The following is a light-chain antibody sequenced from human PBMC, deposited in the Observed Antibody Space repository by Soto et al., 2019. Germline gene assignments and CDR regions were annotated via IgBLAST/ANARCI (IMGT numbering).Light chain of an antibody. V-gene: IGLV1-40*01. CDR3: QSYDSSLSGYV. CDR1: SSNIGAGYD. Sequence: QSVLTQPPSVSGAPGQRVTISCTGSSSNIGAGYDVHWYQQLPGTAPKLLIYGNNNRPSGVLARFSGSKSGTSASLAITGLQAEDEADYYCQSYDSSLSGYVFGTGTKVTVL. CDR2: GNN. J-gene: IGLJ1*01.